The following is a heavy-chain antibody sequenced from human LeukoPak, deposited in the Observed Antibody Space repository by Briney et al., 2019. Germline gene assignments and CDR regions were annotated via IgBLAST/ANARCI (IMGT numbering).Heavy chain of an antibody. J-gene: IGHJ6*02. CDR2: IIPTFGTA. V-gene: IGHV1-69*13. CDR1: GGTFSSYA. CDR3: ARVGTSGGYYCYGMDV. D-gene: IGHD2-15*01. Sequence: SVKVSCKASGGTFSSYAISWVRQAPGQGLEWMGGIIPTFGTANYAQKFQGRVTITADESTSTAYMELSSLRSEDTAVYYCARVGTSGGYYCYGMDVWGQGTTVTVSS.